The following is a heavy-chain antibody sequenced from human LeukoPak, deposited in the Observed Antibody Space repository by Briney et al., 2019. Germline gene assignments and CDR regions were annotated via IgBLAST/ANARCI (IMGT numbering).Heavy chain of an antibody. J-gene: IGHJ4*02. CDR2: IYSGGST. D-gene: IGHD4-17*01. CDR3: ARSPDTVSHHFDY. V-gene: IGHV3-53*01. Sequence: GGSLRLSCAASGFTVSSNYMSWVRQAPGKGLEWVSVIYSGGSTYYADSVKGRFTISRDNSKNTLCLQMNSLRAEDTAVYYCARSPDTVSHHFDYWGQGTLVTVSS. CDR1: GFTVSSNY.